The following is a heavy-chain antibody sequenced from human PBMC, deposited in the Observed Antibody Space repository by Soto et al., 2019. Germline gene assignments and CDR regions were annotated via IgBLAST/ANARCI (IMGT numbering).Heavy chain of an antibody. D-gene: IGHD2-2*01. CDR3: AKDVSDIVVVPADIGGSSWSGY. V-gene: IGHV3-30*18. Sequence: QVQLVESGGGVVQPGRSLRLSCAASGFTFSSYGMHWVRQAPGKGLEWVAVISYDGSNTYYADSVKGRFTISRDNSKKALYMQMNSLRAEDTAVYYGAKDVSDIVVVPADIGGSSWSGYWGQGTLVAVSS. J-gene: IGHJ4*02. CDR1: GFTFSSYG. CDR2: ISYDGSNT.